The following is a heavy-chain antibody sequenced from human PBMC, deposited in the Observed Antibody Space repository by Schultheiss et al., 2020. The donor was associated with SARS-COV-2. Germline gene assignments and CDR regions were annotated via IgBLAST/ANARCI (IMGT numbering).Heavy chain of an antibody. V-gene: IGHV3-48*04. Sequence: GESLKISCAASGFTFSSYAMSWVRQAPGKGLEWVSYISDTGGIIYYADSVKGRFTISRDNGKNSVYLKMNRLRAEDTAVYYCARVRDYRDVVGDSWGQGTRVTVS. D-gene: IGHD5-24*01. CDR2: ISDTGGII. CDR1: GFTFSSYA. J-gene: IGHJ4*02. CDR3: ARVRDYRDVVGDS.